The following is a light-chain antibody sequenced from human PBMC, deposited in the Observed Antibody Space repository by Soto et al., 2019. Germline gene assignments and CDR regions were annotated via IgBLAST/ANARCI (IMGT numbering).Light chain of an antibody. V-gene: IGKV3-20*01. CDR2: GAS. CDR3: QQYGSSGT. J-gene: IGKJ1*01. CDR1: QSVPNSR. Sequence: ESVLTQSPGTLSLSPGERATLSFRASQSVPNSRLAWYQQKPGQAPRLLIYGASNRATGIPDRFSGSGSGTDFTLTISRLEPEDFAVYYCQQYGSSGTFGQGTKVDIK.